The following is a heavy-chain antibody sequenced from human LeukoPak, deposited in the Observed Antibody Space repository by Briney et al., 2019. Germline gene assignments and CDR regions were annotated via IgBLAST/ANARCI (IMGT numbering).Heavy chain of an antibody. CDR3: ARDSADSSGHYWYFDL. Sequence: ASVKVSCKASGYTFTSYGISWVRQAPGQGLEWMGWISAYNGNTNYAQKLQGRVTMTTDTSTSTAYIELRSLRSDDTAVYYCARDSADSSGHYWYFDLWGRGTLVTVSS. V-gene: IGHV1-18*01. J-gene: IGHJ2*01. D-gene: IGHD3-22*01. CDR1: GYTFTSYG. CDR2: ISAYNGNT.